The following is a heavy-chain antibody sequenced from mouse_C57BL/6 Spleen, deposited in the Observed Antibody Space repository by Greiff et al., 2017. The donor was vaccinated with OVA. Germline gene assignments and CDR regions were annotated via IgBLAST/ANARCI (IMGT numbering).Heavy chain of an antibody. CDR1: GYSITSGYY. CDR3: ARDQHYYGST. CDR2: ISYDGSN. J-gene: IGHJ2*01. D-gene: IGHD1-1*01. Sequence: EVQLQESGPGLVKPSQSLSLTCSVTGYSITSGYYWNWIRQFPGNKLEWMGYISYDGSNNYNTSIKNRISITPDTSKNQFILKLNSVTTEDTATYYCARDQHYYGSTWGQGTTLTVSS. V-gene: IGHV3-6*01.